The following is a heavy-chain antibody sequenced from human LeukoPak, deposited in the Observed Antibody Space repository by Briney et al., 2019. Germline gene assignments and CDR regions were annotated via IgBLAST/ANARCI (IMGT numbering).Heavy chain of an antibody. Sequence: SQTLSLTCAISRDSVSTNSAAWNWLRPSPSRGLECRGWTYYRSKRYNDYAVSVHSRITINLHTSKNHCSRLLNCLTPEHTAVYYWGRVVGSSWCDHWGGGTLDSVS. CDR1: RDSVSTNSAA. CDR2: TYYRSKRYN. J-gene: IGHJ5*02. D-gene: IGHD6-13*01. V-gene: IGHV6-1*01. CDR3: GRVVGSSWCDH.